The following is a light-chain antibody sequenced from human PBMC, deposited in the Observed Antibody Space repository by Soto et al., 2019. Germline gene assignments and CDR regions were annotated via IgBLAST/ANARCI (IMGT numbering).Light chain of an antibody. V-gene: IGLV7-43*01. CDR2: STS. J-gene: IGLJ7*01. CDR3: LLYYGGAQLV. CDR1: TGAVTNANY. Sequence: QTVVTQEPSLTVSPGGTVTLTCASSTGAVTNANYPSWFQHKPGQAPRALIYSTSRRHSWTPARFSGSLLGGKAALTLSGVQPDDEAEYYCLLYYGGAQLVFGGGTQLTVL.